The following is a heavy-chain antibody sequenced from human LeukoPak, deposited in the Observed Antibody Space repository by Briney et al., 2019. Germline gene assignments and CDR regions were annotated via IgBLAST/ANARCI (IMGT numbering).Heavy chain of an antibody. Sequence: GGSLRLSCAASGFTFSNAWMSWVRQAPGKGLEWVGRIKSKTDGGTTDYAAPVKGRFTISRDDSKNTLYLQMNSLKTEDTAVYYCTATTVTGDGWFDPWGQGTLVTVSS. J-gene: IGHJ5*02. D-gene: IGHD4-17*01. CDR2: IKSKTDGGTT. V-gene: IGHV3-15*01. CDR1: GFTFSNAW. CDR3: TATTVTGDGWFDP.